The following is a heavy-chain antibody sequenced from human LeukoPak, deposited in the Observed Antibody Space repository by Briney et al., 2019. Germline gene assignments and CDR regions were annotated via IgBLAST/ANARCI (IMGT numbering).Heavy chain of an antibody. CDR2: ISAYNGNT. V-gene: IGHV1-18*01. Sequence: ASVKVSCKASGYTFTSYGINWVRQAPGQGLDWMGWISAYNGNTNYAQKLQGRVTMTTDTSTSTAYMELRSLRSDDTAVYYCARDGRSSSSSRPPKYYFDCWGQGTLVTVSS. J-gene: IGHJ4*02. D-gene: IGHD6-6*01. CDR1: GYTFTSYG. CDR3: ARDGRSSSSSRPPKYYFDC.